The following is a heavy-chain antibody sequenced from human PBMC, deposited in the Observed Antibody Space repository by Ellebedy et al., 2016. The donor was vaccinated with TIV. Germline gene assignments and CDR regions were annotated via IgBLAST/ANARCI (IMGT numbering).Heavy chain of an antibody. CDR1: KFTFGTFN. Sequence: GGSLRLSCAASKFTFGTFNMHWVRQAPGKGLEWISSISSSGSSIDYADSVKGRFTISRDNAKNSLYLQMNSLRAEDTAVYFCARGIAFEIWGQGTMVTVSS. CDR3: ARGIAFEI. CDR2: ISSSGSSI. V-gene: IGHV3-21*01. J-gene: IGHJ3*02.